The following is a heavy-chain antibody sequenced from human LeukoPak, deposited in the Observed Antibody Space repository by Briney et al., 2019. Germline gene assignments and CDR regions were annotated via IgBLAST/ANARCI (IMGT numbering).Heavy chain of an antibody. CDR3: AKLWYSSSWDDFDY. D-gene: IGHD6-13*01. CDR1: GFTFSSYG. V-gene: IGHV3-30*02. J-gene: IGHJ4*02. Sequence: GRSLRLSCAASGFTFSSYGMHWVRQAPGKGLEWVAFIRYDGSNKYYADSVKGRFTISRDNSKNTLYLQMNSLRAEDTAVYYCAKLWYSSSWDDFDYWGQGTLVTVSS. CDR2: IRYDGSNK.